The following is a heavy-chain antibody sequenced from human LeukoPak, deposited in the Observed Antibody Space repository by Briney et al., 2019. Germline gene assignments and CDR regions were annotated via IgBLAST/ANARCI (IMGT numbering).Heavy chain of an antibody. CDR1: GYSFTSYW. CDR3: ARHNVDTAMVYGMDV. D-gene: IGHD5-18*01. J-gene: IGHJ6*02. CDR2: IYPGDSDT. V-gene: IGHV5-51*01. Sequence: GECLKISCKGSGYSFTSYWIGWVRQMPGKGLEWMGIIYPGDSDTRYSPSFQGQVTISADKSISTAYLQWSSLKASDTAMYYCARHNVDTAMVYGMDVWGQGTTVTVSS.